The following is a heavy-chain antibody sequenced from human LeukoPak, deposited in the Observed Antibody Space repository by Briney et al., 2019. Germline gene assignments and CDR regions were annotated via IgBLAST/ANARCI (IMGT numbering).Heavy chain of an antibody. V-gene: IGHV1-18*01. D-gene: IGHD5-18*01. J-gene: IGHJ4*02. Sequence: ASVKVSCKASGYTFTNYGISWVRQAPGQGLEWMGWISAYNGNTNYAQKLQGRVTMTTDTSTSTAYMELRSLRSDDTAVYYCARGLGYSYGSVVSPLVYWGQGTLVTVSS. CDR1: GYTFTNYG. CDR3: ARGLGYSYGSVVSPLVY. CDR2: ISAYNGNT.